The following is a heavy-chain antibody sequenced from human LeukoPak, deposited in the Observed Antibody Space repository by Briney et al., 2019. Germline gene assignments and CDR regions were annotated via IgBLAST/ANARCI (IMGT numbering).Heavy chain of an antibody. CDR3: ARVADTAILYYFDY. CDR2: IYHSGST. Sequence: SETLSLTCTVSGYSISSGYYWGWIRQPPGKGLEWIGSIYHSGSTYYNPSLKSRVTISVNTSKNQFSLKLSSVTAADTAVYYCARVADTAILYYFDYWGQGTLVTVSS. J-gene: IGHJ4*02. V-gene: IGHV4-38-2*02. D-gene: IGHD5-18*01. CDR1: GYSISSGYY.